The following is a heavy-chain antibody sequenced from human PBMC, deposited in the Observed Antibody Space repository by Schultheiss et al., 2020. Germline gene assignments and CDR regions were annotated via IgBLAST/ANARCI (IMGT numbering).Heavy chain of an antibody. J-gene: IGHJ6*02. CDR2: ISGSGGST. D-gene: IGHD3-10*01. CDR3: AREKGGTMVRGVMPYYYYGMDV. CDR1: GFTFSSYA. Sequence: GGSLRLSCAASGFTFSSYAMSWVRQAPGKGLEWVSAISGSGGSTYYADSVKGRFTISRDNAKNSLYLQMNSLRAEDTAVYYCAREKGGTMVRGVMPYYYYGMDVWGQGTTVTVSS. V-gene: IGHV3-23*01.